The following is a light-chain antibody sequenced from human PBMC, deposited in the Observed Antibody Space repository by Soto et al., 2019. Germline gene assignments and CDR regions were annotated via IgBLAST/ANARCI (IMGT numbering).Light chain of an antibody. V-gene: IGKV1-39*01. CDR3: QQSYSTPHT. CDR1: QSISSN. J-gene: IGKJ2*01. Sequence: DIQMTQSPSSLSASVGDRVTITCRASQSISSNLNWYHQKPGKAPKLLIYAASSLQSGVPPRFSGSGSGTDFTLTISSLQPDDFATYYCQQSYSTPHTFGQGTKLEIK. CDR2: AAS.